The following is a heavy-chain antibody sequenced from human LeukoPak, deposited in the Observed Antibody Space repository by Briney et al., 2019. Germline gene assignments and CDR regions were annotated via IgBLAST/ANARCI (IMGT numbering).Heavy chain of an antibody. Sequence: GGSLRLSCAASGFTFSSYAMHWVRQAPGKGLEWAAVISYDGSNKYYADSVKGRFTISRDNSKNTLYLQMNSLRAEDTAVYYCARAEKDGSGWYYFDYWGQGTLVTVS. CDR1: GFTFSSYA. CDR2: ISYDGSNK. V-gene: IGHV3-30*04. D-gene: IGHD6-19*01. J-gene: IGHJ4*02. CDR3: ARAEKDGSGWYYFDY.